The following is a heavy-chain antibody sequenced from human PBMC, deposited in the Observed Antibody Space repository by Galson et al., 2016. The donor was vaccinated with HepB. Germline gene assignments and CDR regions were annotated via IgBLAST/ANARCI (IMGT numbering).Heavy chain of an antibody. V-gene: IGHV1-46*01. J-gene: IGHJ6*02. CDR2: INPRSSNT. D-gene: IGHD6-13*01. Sequence: SVKVSCKASGHTFISYYIHWVRQAPGQVLEWMGIINPRSSNTNYAQKFQGRVTMTRDTSTSTVYMQLSSLRSDDTAVYYCAAALDDYYYGMDVWGQGTTVTVSS. CDR3: AAALDDYYYGMDV. CDR1: GHTFISYY.